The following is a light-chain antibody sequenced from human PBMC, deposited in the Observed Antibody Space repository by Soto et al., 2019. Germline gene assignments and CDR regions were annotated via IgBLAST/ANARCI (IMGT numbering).Light chain of an antibody. Sequence: EIVLTQSPGTLSLSPGERATLSCRASQSVSSSYLAWYQQKPGQAPRLFIYGASSRATGIPDRFSGSGSGTDFTLTISRLEPHDFAVYYCQQYRSSTYTFGQGTKLEIK. V-gene: IGKV3-20*01. CDR2: GAS. J-gene: IGKJ2*01. CDR1: QSVSSSY. CDR3: QQYRSSTYT.